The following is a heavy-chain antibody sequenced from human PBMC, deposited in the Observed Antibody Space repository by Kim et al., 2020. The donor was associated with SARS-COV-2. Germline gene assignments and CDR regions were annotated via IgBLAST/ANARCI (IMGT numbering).Heavy chain of an antibody. V-gene: IGHV7-4-1*02. CDR3: ARAKLTYYYDSSGHFWFDP. CDR1: GYTFTSYA. J-gene: IGHJ5*02. D-gene: IGHD3-22*01. Sequence: ASVKVSCKASGYTFTSYAMNWVRQAHGQGLEWMGWINTNTGNPTYAQGFTGRFVFSLDTSVSTAYLQISSLKAEDTAVYYCARAKLTYYYDSSGHFWFDPWGQGTLVTVSS. CDR2: INTNTGNP.